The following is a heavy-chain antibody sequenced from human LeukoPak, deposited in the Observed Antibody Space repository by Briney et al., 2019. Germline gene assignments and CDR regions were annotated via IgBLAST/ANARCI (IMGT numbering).Heavy chain of an antibody. V-gene: IGHV4-39*01. CDR2: IYYSGST. D-gene: IGHD6-6*01. J-gene: IGHJ4*02. CDR3: ARALNSSSSWGEGGY. Sequence: SETLSLTCTVSGGSISGSSYYWGWIRQPPGKGLEWIGSIYYSGSTYYNPSLKSRVTISVDTSKNQFSLKLSSVTAADTAVYYCARALNSSSSWGEGGYWGQGTLVTVSS. CDR1: GGSISGSSYY.